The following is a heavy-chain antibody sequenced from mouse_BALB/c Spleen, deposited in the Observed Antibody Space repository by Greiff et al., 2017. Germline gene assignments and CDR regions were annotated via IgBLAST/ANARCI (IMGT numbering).Heavy chain of an antibody. CDR2: IRSKSNNYAT. CDR1: GFTFNTYA. D-gene: IGHD3-3*01. Sequence: EVQLVESGGGLVQPKGSLKLSCAASGFTFNTYAMHWVCQAPGKGLEWVARIRSKSNNYATYYADSVKDRFTISRDDSQSMLYLQMNNLKTEDTAMYYCVKEGHGYAMDYWGQGTSVTVSS. V-gene: IGHV10-3*03. CDR3: VKEGHGYAMDY. J-gene: IGHJ4*01.